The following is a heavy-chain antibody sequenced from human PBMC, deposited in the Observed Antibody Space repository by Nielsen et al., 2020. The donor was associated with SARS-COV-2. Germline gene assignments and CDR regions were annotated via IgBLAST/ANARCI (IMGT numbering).Heavy chain of an antibody. Sequence: GGSLRLSCATSGFSFTSYTMNWVRQAPGKGLEWVSSITMSGRYMYYADSLRGRFTVSRDNAENSLFLQMSSLRDEDTAVYYCAREAIDHTSSFVHYWGQGTLVTVSS. D-gene: IGHD6-6*01. CDR3: AREAIDHTSSFVHY. CDR2: ITMSGRYM. CDR1: GFSFTSYT. J-gene: IGHJ4*02. V-gene: IGHV3-21*01.